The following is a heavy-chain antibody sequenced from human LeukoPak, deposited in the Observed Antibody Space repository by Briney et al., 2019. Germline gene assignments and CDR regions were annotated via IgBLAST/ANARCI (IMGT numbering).Heavy chain of an antibody. Sequence: PSETLSLTCTVSGGSISSYYWSWIRQPPGKGLEWIGYIYYSGSTNYNPSLKSRVTISVDTSKNQFSLKLSSVTAADTAVYYSARLDNDYGDYVLDYWGQGTLVTVSS. CDR3: ARLDNDYGDYVLDY. CDR1: GGSISSYY. J-gene: IGHJ4*02. D-gene: IGHD4-17*01. V-gene: IGHV4-59*08. CDR2: IYYSGST.